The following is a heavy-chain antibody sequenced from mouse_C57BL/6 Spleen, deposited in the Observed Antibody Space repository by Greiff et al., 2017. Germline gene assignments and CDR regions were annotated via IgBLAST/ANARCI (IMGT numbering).Heavy chain of an antibody. CDR1: GYSITSGYY. J-gene: IGHJ3*01. CDR3: ARDRGAY. V-gene: IGHV3-6*01. Sequence: EVKLQESRPGLVKPSQSLSLTCSVTGYSITSGYYWNWIRQFPGNKLEWMGNISYDGSNNYNPSLKNRIYITRDTSKNQVFLKLNSVTTEDTATYYCARDRGAYWGQGTLVTVSA. CDR2: ISYDGSN.